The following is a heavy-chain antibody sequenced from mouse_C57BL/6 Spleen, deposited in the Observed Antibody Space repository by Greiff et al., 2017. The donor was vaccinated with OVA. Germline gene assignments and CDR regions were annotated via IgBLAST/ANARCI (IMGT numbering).Heavy chain of an antibody. J-gene: IGHJ3*01. Sequence: QVQLKQPGAELVKPGASVKLSCKASGYTFTSYWMHWVKQRPGQGLEWIGMIHPNSGSTNYNEKFKSKATLTVDKSYSTAYMQLSSLTSEDSAVYYCARYLYGGAYWGQGTLVTVSA. CDR3: ARYLYGGAY. V-gene: IGHV1-64*01. D-gene: IGHD1-1*01. CDR1: GYTFTSYW. CDR2: IHPNSGST.